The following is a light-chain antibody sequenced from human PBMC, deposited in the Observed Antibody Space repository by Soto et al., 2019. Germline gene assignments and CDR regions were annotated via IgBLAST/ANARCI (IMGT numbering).Light chain of an antibody. CDR1: QRVSSN. J-gene: IGKJ2*01. CDR3: LQHYKSPYT. Sequence: EIVMTQSPATLSVSPGERVTLSCRASQRVSSNFAWYRQKPGQAPTLLIYGASTRATGIPARFSGSGSGTVFTFTLSSLHSEDYTVYYCLQHYKSPYTFGQGTKLEIE. CDR2: GAS. V-gene: IGKV3-15*01.